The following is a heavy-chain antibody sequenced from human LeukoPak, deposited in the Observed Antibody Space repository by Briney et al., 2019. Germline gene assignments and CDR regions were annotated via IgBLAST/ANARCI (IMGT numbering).Heavy chain of an antibody. CDR2: LYYSESA. V-gene: IGHV4-59*01. D-gene: IGHD3-10*01. Sequence: SETLSLTCTVSGGSISDYYWSWIRQPPGKGLEWIGYLYYSESAKYNPSLKSRVTVSVDTSKNQFSLKMTSVTAAGTAVYYCARLGRITMVRGVPYYYYMDVWGKGTTVTVSS. CDR1: GGSISDYY. CDR3: ARLGRITMVRGVPYYYYMDV. J-gene: IGHJ6*03.